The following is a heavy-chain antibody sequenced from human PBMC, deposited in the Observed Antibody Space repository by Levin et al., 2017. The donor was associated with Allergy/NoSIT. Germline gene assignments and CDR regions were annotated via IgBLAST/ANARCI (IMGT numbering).Heavy chain of an antibody. V-gene: IGHV4-31*11. CDR1: GVSISSGGYY. CDR3: ARDIGLRLGELALILDY. J-gene: IGHJ4*02. D-gene: IGHD3-16*02. Sequence: SQTLSLTCAVSGVSISSGGYYWSWIRQHPGKGLEWIGYIYYSGSTYYNPSLKSRVTISVDTSKNQFSLKLSSVTAADTAVYYCARDIGLRLGELALILDYWGQGTLVTVSS. CDR2: IYYSGST.